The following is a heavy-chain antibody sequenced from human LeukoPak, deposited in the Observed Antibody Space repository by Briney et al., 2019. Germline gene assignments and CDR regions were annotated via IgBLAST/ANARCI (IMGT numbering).Heavy chain of an antibody. CDR2: IYPGDSDT. V-gene: IGHV5-51*01. J-gene: IGHJ6*03. D-gene: IGHD2-21*01. CDR1: GYSFTSYW. Sequence: GESLKISCKGSGYSFTSYWIGWVRQMPGKGLGWMGIIYPGDSDTRYSPSFQGQVTISADKSISTAYLQWSSLKASDTAMYYCARLVLDGPYYYYMDVWGKGTTVTISS. CDR3: ARLVLDGPYYYYMDV.